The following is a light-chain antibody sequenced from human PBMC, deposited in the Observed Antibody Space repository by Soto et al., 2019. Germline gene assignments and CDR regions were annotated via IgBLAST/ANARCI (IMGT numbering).Light chain of an antibody. CDR3: SSYTSSSTRL. CDR2: DVT. CDR1: SSDVGGYNY. V-gene: IGLV2-14*03. J-gene: IGLJ1*01. Sequence: QSVLTQPASVSGSPGQSIAISCTGTSSDVGGYNYVSWYQQHPGKAPRLMIYDVTNRPSGVSNRFSGSKSGNTASLTISGLQAEDAADYYCSSYTSSSTRLFGTGTKLTVL.